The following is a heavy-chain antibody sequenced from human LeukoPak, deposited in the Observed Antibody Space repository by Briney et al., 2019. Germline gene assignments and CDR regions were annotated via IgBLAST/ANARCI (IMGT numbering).Heavy chain of an antibody. CDR1: GFTFSDTW. J-gene: IGHJ4*02. CDR2: ITWDGGTT. CDR3: ARDRGPFGY. Sequence: PGGSLRLSCAASGFTFSDTWMHWVRQAPGKGRVWVSLITWDGGTTYNADSVKGRFTISRDNAKNSLYLQMNSLRAEDTAVYYCARDRGPFGYWGQGPLVTVSS. V-gene: IGHV3-74*01.